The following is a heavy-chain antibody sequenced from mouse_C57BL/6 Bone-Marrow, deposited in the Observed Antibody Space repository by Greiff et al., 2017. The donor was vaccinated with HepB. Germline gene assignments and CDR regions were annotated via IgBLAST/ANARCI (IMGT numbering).Heavy chain of an antibody. J-gene: IGHJ3*01. V-gene: IGHV5-9*01. CDR3: ARLPAWFAY. CDR1: GFTFSSYT. CDR2: ISGGGGNT. Sequence: EVMLVESGGGLVKPGGSLKLSCAASGFTFSSYTMSWVRQTPEKRLEWVATISGGGGNTYYPDSVKGRFTISRDNAKNTLYLQMSSLRSEDTALYYCARLPAWFAYWGQGTLVTVSA.